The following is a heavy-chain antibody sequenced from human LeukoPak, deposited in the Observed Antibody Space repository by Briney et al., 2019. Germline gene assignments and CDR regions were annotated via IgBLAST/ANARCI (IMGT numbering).Heavy chain of an antibody. CDR2: TYYSGST. CDR1: GGSISSYY. V-gene: IGHV4-59*01. J-gene: IGHJ4*02. Sequence: SETLSLTCTVSGGSISSYYWSWIRQPPGKGLEWIGYTYYSGSTNYNPSLKSRVTISVDTSKNQFSLKLSSVTAADTAVYYCARSYYDSSGYYFDYWGQGTLVTVSS. CDR3: ARSYYDSSGYYFDY. D-gene: IGHD3-22*01.